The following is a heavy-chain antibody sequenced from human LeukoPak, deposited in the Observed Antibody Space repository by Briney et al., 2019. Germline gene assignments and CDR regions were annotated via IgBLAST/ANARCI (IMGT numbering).Heavy chain of an antibody. D-gene: IGHD2-2*01. CDR1: GGSMTYYY. Sequence: SETLSLTCTVSGGSMTYYYWTWIRQPPGRGLEWIAYLSHSGSSDSNPSLTSRVTTLVDTSKNQFSLKLTSVTAADTAVYYCARARYAIAWYAFDIWGHGTMVTVSS. CDR3: ARARYAIAWYAFDI. V-gene: IGHV4-59*01. J-gene: IGHJ3*02. CDR2: LSHSGSS.